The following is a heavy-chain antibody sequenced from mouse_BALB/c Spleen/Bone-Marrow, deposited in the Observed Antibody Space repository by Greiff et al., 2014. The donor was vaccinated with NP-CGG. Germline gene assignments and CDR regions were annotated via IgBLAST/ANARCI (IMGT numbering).Heavy chain of an antibody. J-gene: IGHJ3*01. CDR3: ASHEVMLRAWFAY. V-gene: IGHV1-62-2*01. Sequence: VQLQQSGAELVKPGASVTLSCKASGYTFTEYIIHWVKQRSGQGLEWFGWFYPGSCSIKNNEKFKDNGTLTADKSSSTVEMELSRLTSEDAAVYVWASHEVMLRAWFAYWGQGILVTV. CDR1: GYTFTEYI. D-gene: IGHD1-1*01. CDR2: FYPGSCSI.